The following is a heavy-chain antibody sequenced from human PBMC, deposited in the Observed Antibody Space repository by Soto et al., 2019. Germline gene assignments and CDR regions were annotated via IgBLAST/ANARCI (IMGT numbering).Heavy chain of an antibody. CDR2: IRHDGKNK. J-gene: IGHJ4*02. Sequence: QVQVVESGGGVVQPGRSLRLSCVASGFTFSNFGMHWVRQAPGKGLEWVAVIRHDGKNKYYADSAKGRFTVSRDNSKNTLYLQMNSLTAEDTAVYYCARDPGQDEAMDYWGQGTLVTVSS. CDR3: ARDPGQDEAMDY. V-gene: IGHV3-33*01. CDR1: GFTFSNFG.